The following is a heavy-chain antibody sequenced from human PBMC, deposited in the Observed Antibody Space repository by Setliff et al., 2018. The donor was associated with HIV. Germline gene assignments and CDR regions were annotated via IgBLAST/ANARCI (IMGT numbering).Heavy chain of an antibody. V-gene: IGHV4-39*07. Sequence: SETLSLTCTVSGGSIRSTSHYWGWIRQPPGKGLEWIGEIYHSGSTHYNPSLKSRVTISVDKSKNQFSLKLISVTAADTAVYYCGGNGYYSIDYWGQGTLVTAPQ. D-gene: IGHD3-22*01. CDR1: GGSIRSTSHY. J-gene: IGHJ4*02. CDR3: GGNGYYSIDY. CDR2: IYHSGST.